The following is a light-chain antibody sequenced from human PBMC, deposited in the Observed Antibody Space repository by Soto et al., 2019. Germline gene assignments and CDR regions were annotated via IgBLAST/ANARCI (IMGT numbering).Light chain of an antibody. CDR3: LQRRNWPPLT. J-gene: IGKJ4*01. CDR1: QTISTY. V-gene: IGKV3-11*01. Sequence: EVVLTQSPATLSLSPLDIATLSCMGSQTISTYLAWYQQKPRQAPRLLLYDASRRATGIPARFSGSGSGTDFTLTINSLEPEDFAVYYCLQRRNWPPLTFGGGTKVDIK. CDR2: DAS.